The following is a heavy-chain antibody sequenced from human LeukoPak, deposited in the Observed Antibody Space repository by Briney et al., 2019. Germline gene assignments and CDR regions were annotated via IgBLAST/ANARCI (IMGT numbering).Heavy chain of an antibody. CDR1: GYNLTSYW. Sequence: GESLQISCKCSGYNLTSYWIGWVRQLPGKCLEWMGIIYPGDSDIRYSPSFQGQVTISADKSISTAYLQWSSLKASDTAMYYCARHRRDGYKSYDAFDIWGKGTMVTVSS. D-gene: IGHD5-24*01. J-gene: IGHJ3*02. V-gene: IGHV5-51*01. CDR2: IYPGDSDI. CDR3: ARHRRDGYKSYDAFDI.